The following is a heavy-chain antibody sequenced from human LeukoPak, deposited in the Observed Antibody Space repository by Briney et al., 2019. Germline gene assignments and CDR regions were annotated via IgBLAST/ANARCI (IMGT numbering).Heavy chain of an antibody. CDR1: GYTFTGYY. D-gene: IGHD3-10*01. Sequence: ASVKVSCKASGYTFTGYYMHWVRQAPGQGLEWMGWINPNSGGTNYAQKFQGRVTMTRDTSISTAYMELSRLRSDDTAVYYCARRYGSGSYLYFDYWGQGTLVTVSS. CDR2: INPNSGGT. V-gene: IGHV1-2*02. J-gene: IGHJ4*02. CDR3: ARRYGSGSYLYFDY.